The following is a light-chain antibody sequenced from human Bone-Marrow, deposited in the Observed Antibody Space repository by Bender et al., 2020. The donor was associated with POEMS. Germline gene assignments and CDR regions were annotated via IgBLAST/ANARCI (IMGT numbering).Light chain of an antibody. Sequence: QSALTQPASVSGSPGQSVTISCTGTNSDVGAYKYVSWYQQHPGKAPKLLIFEVNKRPSGVPDRFSGSKSGNTASLTVSGLQAEDEADYYCSSHAGSNSYVFGSGTKVSVL. J-gene: IGLJ1*01. CDR3: SSHAGSNSYV. CDR1: NSDVGAYKY. V-gene: IGLV2-8*01. CDR2: EVN.